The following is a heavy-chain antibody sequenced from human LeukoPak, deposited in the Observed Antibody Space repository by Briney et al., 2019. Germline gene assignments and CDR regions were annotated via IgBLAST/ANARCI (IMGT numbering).Heavy chain of an antibody. D-gene: IGHD1-26*01. J-gene: IGHJ5*02. CDR3: TRLKRGIVGATNWFDP. CDR2: IRSKANSYAT. V-gene: IGHV3-73*01. CDR1: GFTFSGSA. Sequence: GGSLRLSCAASGFTFSGSAMHWVRQASGKGLEWVGRIRSKANSYATAYAASVEGRFTISRDDSKNTAYLQMNSLKTEDTAVYYCTRLKRGIVGATNWFDPWGQGTLVTVSS.